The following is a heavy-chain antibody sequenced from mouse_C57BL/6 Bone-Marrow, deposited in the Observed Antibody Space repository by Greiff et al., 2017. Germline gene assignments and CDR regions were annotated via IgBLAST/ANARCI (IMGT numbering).Heavy chain of an antibody. D-gene: IGHD4-1*01. CDR2: IYPGDGDT. Sequence: QVQLKESGAELVKPGASVKISCKVSGYAFSTYWMNWVKQRPGKGLEWIGQIYPGDGDTNYNGKFKGKATLTAGKSSSTAYMQLSSLTSEDSAVYFCTRDWDYFDYWGQGTTLTVSS. J-gene: IGHJ2*01. V-gene: IGHV1-80*01. CDR1: GYAFSTYW. CDR3: TRDWDYFDY.